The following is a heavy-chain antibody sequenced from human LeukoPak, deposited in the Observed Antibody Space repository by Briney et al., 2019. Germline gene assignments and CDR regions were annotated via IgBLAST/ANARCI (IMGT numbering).Heavy chain of an antibody. V-gene: IGHV3-23*01. D-gene: IGHD3-10*01. CDR3: AKGRHYYGSGSYLDS. CDR2: ISGSGSTT. CDR1: GFTFSSHA. J-gene: IGHJ4*02. Sequence: TGGSLRLSCAAPGFTFSSHAMNWVRQAPGKGLEWVSAISGSGSTTYYADSVKGRFTISRDKSKNTLYPQMNSLRAEDTAIYYCAKGRHYYGSGSYLDSWGQGTLVTVSS.